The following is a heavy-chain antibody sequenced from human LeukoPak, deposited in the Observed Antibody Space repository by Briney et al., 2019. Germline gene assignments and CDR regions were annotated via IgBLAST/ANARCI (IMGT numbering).Heavy chain of an antibody. CDR3: ARGEGLYGDQTGNPGNVLDY. CDR1: GFTFSSYA. V-gene: IGHV3-30*04. J-gene: IGHJ4*02. D-gene: IGHD4-17*01. CDR2: ISYDGSNK. Sequence: PGGSLRLSCAASGFTFSSYAMHWVRQAPGKGLEWVAVISYDGSNKYYADSVKGRFTISRDNSKNTLYLQMNSLRAEDTAVYYCARGEGLYGDQTGNPGNVLDYWGQGTLVTVSS.